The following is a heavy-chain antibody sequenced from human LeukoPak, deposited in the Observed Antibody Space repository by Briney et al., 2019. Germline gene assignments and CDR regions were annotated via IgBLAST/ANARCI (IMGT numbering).Heavy chain of an antibody. Sequence: NPNSGNTGYAEKFQGRVSMTRDTSISTAYMELSSLRSDDTAVYYCARERSSSASSTPYDYWAQGTLVTVSS. V-gene: IGHV1-8*01. CDR3: ARERSSSASSTPYDY. CDR2: NPNSGNT. D-gene: IGHD6-6*01. J-gene: IGHJ4*02.